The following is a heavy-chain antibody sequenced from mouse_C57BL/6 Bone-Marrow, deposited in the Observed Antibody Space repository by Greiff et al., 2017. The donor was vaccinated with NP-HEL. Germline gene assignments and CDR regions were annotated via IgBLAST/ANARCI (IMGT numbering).Heavy chain of an antibody. CDR3: ARYDGYYVFAY. V-gene: IGHV5-6*01. CDR1: GFTFSSYG. J-gene: IGHJ3*01. Sequence: EVHLVESGGDLVKPGGSLKLSCAASGFTFSSYGMSWVRQTPDKRLEWVATISSGGSYTYYPDSVKGRFTISRDNAKNTLYLQMSSLKSEDTAMYYCARYDGYYVFAYWGQGTLVTVSA. D-gene: IGHD2-3*01. CDR2: ISSGGSYT.